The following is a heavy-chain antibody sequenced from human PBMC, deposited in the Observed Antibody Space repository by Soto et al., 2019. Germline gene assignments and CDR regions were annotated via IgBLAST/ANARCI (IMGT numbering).Heavy chain of an antibody. CDR3: ARGKSIFDFGSGYLDY. D-gene: IGHD3-3*01. Sequence: SETLSLTCAVSGGSFSGYYWSWIRQPPGKGLEWVGEIKHSGSTNYNPSLKSRISISVDTSNNEFSMKLSSVTAADTAVYYCARGKSIFDFGSGYLDYWGQGTLVTVSS. CDR1: GGSFSGYY. J-gene: IGHJ4*02. V-gene: IGHV4-34*01. CDR2: IKHSGST.